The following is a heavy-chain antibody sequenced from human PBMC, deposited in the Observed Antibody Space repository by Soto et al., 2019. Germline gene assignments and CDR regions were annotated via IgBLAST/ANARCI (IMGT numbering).Heavy chain of an antibody. CDR2: IFYSGST. J-gene: IGHJ6*02. Sequence: PSETLSLTCTVSGGSITSSSYFWGWIRQPPGKGLEWIGNIFYSGSTYYKPSLKSRVTISADTSKYQFSLKLSSVTAADTAVYYCGSGGCSGGSCQYYYYGVDGRGQGTTVTVSS. V-gene: IGHV4-39*01. D-gene: IGHD2-15*01. CDR1: GGSITSSSYF. CDR3: GSGGCSGGSCQYYYYGVDG.